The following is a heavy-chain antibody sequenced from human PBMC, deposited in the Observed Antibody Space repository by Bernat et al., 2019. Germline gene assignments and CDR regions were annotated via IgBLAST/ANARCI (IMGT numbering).Heavy chain of an antibody. Sequence: EVQLVESGGGLVQPGRSLRLSCTASGFTFGDYAMSWVRQAPGKGLEWVGFIRSKAYGGTTEYAASVKGRFTISRDDSKSIAYLQMNSLKTEDTAVYYCTRDNIVVVVAARGVYNWFDPWGQGTLVTVSS. J-gene: IGHJ5*02. CDR3: TRDNIVVVVAARGVYNWFDP. CDR2: IRSKAYGGTT. CDR1: GFTFGDYA. V-gene: IGHV3-49*04. D-gene: IGHD2-15*01.